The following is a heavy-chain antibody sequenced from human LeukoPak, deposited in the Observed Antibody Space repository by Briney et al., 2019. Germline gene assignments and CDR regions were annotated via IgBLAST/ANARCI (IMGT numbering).Heavy chain of an antibody. CDR3: AKPPLKGELLMYYFDY. Sequence: GGSLRLSCAASGFTFSSYGMHWVRQAPGKGLEWVAVISYDGSNKYYADSVKGRFTISRDNSKNTLYLQMNSLRAEDTAVYYCAKPPLKGELLMYYFDYWGQGTLVTVSS. D-gene: IGHD1-26*01. CDR2: ISYDGSNK. J-gene: IGHJ4*02. CDR1: GFTFSSYG. V-gene: IGHV3-30*18.